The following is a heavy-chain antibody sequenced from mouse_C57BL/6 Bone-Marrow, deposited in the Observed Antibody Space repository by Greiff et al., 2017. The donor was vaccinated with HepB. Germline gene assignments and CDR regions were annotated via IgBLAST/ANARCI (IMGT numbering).Heavy chain of an antibody. CDR2: IYPGDGDT. J-gene: IGHJ1*03. Sequence: VQLQQSGPELVKPGASVKISCKASGYAFSSSWMNWVKQRPGKGLEWIGRIYPGDGDTNYNGKFKGKATLTADKSSSTAYMQLSSLTSEDSAVYFCASPPDDYGSSYDWYFDVWGTGTTVTVSS. CDR1: GYAFSSSW. CDR3: ASPPDDYGSSYDWYFDV. D-gene: IGHD1-1*01. V-gene: IGHV1-82*01.